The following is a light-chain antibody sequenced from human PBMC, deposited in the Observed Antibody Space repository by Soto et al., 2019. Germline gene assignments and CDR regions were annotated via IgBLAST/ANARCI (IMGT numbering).Light chain of an antibody. J-gene: IGKJ1*01. V-gene: IGKV1-39*01. CDR1: QSISSF. CDR2: AAS. CDR3: QQSFSTPPT. Sequence: IKVTKSPSSLSASEGDRVTITCRASQSISSFLTWYQQKAGKAPKLLIYAASSLQSGVPSRFSGSGSGTDFTLTISCLQPEDFASYYCQQSFSTPPTFGQGTKVDNK.